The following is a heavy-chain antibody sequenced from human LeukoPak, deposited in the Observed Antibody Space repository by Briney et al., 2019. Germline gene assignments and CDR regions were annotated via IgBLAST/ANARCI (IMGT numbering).Heavy chain of an antibody. CDR3: AICYGANEGSFDY. CDR2: IYYSGST. D-gene: IGHD4-17*01. J-gene: IGHJ4*02. Sequence: SETLSLTCTVSGGSISSSSYYWGWIRQPPGKGLEWIGSIYYSGSTYYNPSPKSRVTISVDTSKNQFSLKLSSVTAADTAVYYCAICYGANEGSFDYWGQGTLVTVSS. CDR1: GGSISSSSYY. V-gene: IGHV4-39*01.